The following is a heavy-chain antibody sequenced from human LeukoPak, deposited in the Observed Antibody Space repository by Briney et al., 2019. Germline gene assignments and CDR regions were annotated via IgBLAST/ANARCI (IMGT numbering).Heavy chain of an antibody. V-gene: IGHV1-69*02. CDR2: IIPILGIA. J-gene: IGHJ4*02. CDR3: ASRSSVIREDY. CDR1: GGTFSSYT. Sequence: SVKVSCKASGGTFSSYTISWVRQAPGQGLEWMGRIIPILGIANYAQKFQGRVTITADKSTSTAYMELSSLRSEDTAVYYGASRSSVIREDYWGQGTLVTVSS. D-gene: IGHD4-11*01.